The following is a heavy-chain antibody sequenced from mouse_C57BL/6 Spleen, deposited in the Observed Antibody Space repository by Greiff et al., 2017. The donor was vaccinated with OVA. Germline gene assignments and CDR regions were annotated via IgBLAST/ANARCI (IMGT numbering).Heavy chain of an antibody. CDR1: GYTFTSYW. V-gene: IGHV1-53*01. CDR2: INPRNGGT. Sequence: QVQLQQSGTELVKPGASVKLSCKASGYTFTSYWMHWVKQRPGQGLEWIGTINPRNGGTNYNEKFKSKATLTVDKSSSTAYMQLSSLTAEYSAIYYCAREPLSPFDDWGQGTTLTVSS. CDR3: AREPLSPFDD. J-gene: IGHJ2*01.